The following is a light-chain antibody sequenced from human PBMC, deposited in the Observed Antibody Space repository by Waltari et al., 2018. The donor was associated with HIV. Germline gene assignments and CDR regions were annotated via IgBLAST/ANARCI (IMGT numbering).Light chain of an antibody. CDR1: SSDVGGSNY. J-gene: IGLJ1*01. CDR3: SSHTSSIYV. V-gene: IGLV2-14*01. CDR2: EGS. Sequence: QSALTQPASVSGSPGQSITISCTGTSSDVGGSNYFSWYQPHPGKAPTLIIYEGSNPPSGVFNRFAGSKSGNTASLTISGLQAEDECDYYCSSHTSSIYVFGTGTKVTVL.